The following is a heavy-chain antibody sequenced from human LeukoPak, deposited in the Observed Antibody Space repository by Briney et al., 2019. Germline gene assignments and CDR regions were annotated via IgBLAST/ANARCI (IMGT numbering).Heavy chain of an antibody. D-gene: IGHD3-22*01. J-gene: IGHJ4*02. V-gene: IGHV1-2*02. CDR1: GGTFTGYY. CDR2: INPNSGGT. Sequence: ASVTVSCKASGGTFTGYYMHWVRQAPGQGLEWMGWINPNSGGTNYAQKFQGRVTMTRDTSISTAYMELSRLRSDDTAVYYCASPLDSSGYIFDYWGQGTLVTVSS. CDR3: ASPLDSSGYIFDY.